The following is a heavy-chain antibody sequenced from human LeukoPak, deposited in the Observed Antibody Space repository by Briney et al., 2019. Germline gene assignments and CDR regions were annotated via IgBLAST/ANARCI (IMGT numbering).Heavy chain of an antibody. CDR3: ASSRRDTYYYDSSGYYLSYFDY. D-gene: IGHD3-22*01. J-gene: IGHJ4*02. CDR2: IRYDGSNK. CDR1: GFTFSSYG. Sequence: GGSLRLSCAASGFTFSSYGMHWVRQAPGKGLEWVAFIRYDGSNKYYADSVKGRFTISRDNSKNTLYLQMNSLRAEDTAVYYCASSRRDTYYYDSSGYYLSYFDYWGQGTLVTVSS. V-gene: IGHV3-30*02.